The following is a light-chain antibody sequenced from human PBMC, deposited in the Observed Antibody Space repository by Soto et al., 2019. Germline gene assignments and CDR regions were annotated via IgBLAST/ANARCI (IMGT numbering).Light chain of an antibody. CDR3: QQYGSPPLT. CDR2: GAS. Sequence: ENVLTQSPGTLSLSPGERVILSCRASQSISTSFLAWYQQKPGQAPRLLIYGASTRATGIPDRFSGSGSGTDFTLTISRLEPEDFPVYFCQQYGSPPLTFGGGTRVEIK. J-gene: IGKJ4*01. V-gene: IGKV3-20*01. CDR1: QSISTSF.